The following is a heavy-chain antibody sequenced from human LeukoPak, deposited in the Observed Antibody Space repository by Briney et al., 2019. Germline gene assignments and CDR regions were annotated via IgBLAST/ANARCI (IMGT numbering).Heavy chain of an antibody. V-gene: IGHV3-23*01. CDR3: AKMVREFYTISYYFDY. CDR1: GFTFSSYA. Sequence: GGSLRLSCAASGFTFSSYAMSWVRQAPGKGLEWVSGISGSGAGTYYADSVKGRFTISRDNSKNTLYLQMNSLRADDTAVYYCAKMVREFYTISYYFDYWGQGTLVTVSS. J-gene: IGHJ4*02. D-gene: IGHD2-8*01. CDR2: ISGSGAGT.